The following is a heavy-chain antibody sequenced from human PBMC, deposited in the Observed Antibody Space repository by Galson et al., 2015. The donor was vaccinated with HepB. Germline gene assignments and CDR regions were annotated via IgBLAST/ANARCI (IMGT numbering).Heavy chain of an antibody. V-gene: IGHV1-18*01. CDR2: ISAYNGNT. CDR3: ARGGGKVATITFLDPYGMDV. Sequence: SVKVSCKASGYTFTSYGISWVRQAPGQGLEWMGWISAYNGNTNYAQKLQGRVTMTTDTSTSTAYMELRSLRSDDTAVYYCARGGGKVATITFLDPYGMDVWGQGTTVTVSS. D-gene: IGHD5-12*01. J-gene: IGHJ6*02. CDR1: GYTFTSYG.